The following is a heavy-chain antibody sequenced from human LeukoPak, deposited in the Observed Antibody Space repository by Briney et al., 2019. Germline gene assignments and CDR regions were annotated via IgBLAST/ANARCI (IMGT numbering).Heavy chain of an antibody. CDR2: ISCSGGST. Sequence: GGSVRLSCAASGFTFSSYAMSWVRQAPGKGLEWVSAISCSGGSTYYADSVKGRFTISRDNSKNTLYLQMNSLRAEDTAVYYCAKGKVIFGVIFVNPDDAFDIWGQGTMVTVSS. CDR3: AKGKVIFGVIFVNPDDAFDI. CDR1: GFTFSSYA. V-gene: IGHV3-23*01. D-gene: IGHD3-3*01. J-gene: IGHJ3*02.